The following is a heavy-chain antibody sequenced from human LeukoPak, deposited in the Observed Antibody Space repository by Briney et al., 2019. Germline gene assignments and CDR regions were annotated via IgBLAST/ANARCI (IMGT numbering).Heavy chain of an antibody. CDR3: ARGRYSGYDYGFDY. V-gene: IGHV3-7*03. Sequence: PGGSLRLSCAASGFTFSSYWMSWVRQAPGKGLEWVANIKQDGSEKYYVDSVKGRFTISRDNAKNSLYLQMNSLRAEDTALYHCARGRYSGYDYGFDYWGQGTLVTVSS. CDR2: IKQDGSEK. D-gene: IGHD5-12*01. CDR1: GFTFSSYW. J-gene: IGHJ4*02.